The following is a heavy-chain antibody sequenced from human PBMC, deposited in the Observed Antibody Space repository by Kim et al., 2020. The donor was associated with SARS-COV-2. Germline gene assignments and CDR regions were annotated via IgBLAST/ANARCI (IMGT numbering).Heavy chain of an antibody. CDR3: ARDRDDFWSGYYKGRGWFDP. V-gene: IGHV3-48*02. Sequence: GGSLRLSCAASGFTFSSYSMNWVRQAPGKGLEWVSYISSSSSTIYYADSVKGRFTISRDNAKNSLYLQMNSLRDEDTAVYYCARDRDDFWSGYYKGRGWFDPWGQGTLVTVSS. D-gene: IGHD3-3*01. CDR2: ISSSSSTI. CDR1: GFTFSSYS. J-gene: IGHJ5*02.